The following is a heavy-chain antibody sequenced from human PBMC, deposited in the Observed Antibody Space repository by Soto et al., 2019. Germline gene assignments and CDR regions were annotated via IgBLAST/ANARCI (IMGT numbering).Heavy chain of an antibody. V-gene: IGHV3-9*01. CDR2: ISLNSGSI. CDR3: AKGLELLHYGMDV. Sequence: PWGSLRLSCAASGFTFDDYAMHWVRQAPGKGLEWVSGISLNSGSIGYADSVKGRFTISRDNAKNSLYLQMNSLRAEDTALYYCAKGLELLHYGMDVWGQGTTVTVSS. D-gene: IGHD2-15*01. CDR1: GFTFDDYA. J-gene: IGHJ6*02.